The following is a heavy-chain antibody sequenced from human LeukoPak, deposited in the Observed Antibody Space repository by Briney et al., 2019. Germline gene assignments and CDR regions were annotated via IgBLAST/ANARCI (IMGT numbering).Heavy chain of an antibody. CDR1: GITFSNYD. D-gene: IGHD1-26*01. Sequence: GGSLRLSCAASGITFSNYDMSWVRQAPGKGLEWVSTIIDSGNSIYYADSAEGRFTISRDNSKNTLYLQMNSLRAGDTAVYYCAKDPIFSGSYGVFDYWGLGTLVTVSS. V-gene: IGHV3-23*01. CDR3: AKDPIFSGSYGVFDY. CDR2: IIDSGNSI. J-gene: IGHJ4*02.